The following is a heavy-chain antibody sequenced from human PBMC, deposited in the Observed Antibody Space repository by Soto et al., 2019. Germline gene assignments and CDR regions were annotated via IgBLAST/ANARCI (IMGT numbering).Heavy chain of an antibody. CDR2: ISYDGSNK. CDR1: GFTFSSYA. CDR3: ARDIRRIPGRVGQQLPGF. Sequence: GGSLRLSCAASGFTFSSYAMHWVRQAPGKGLEWVAVISYDGSNKYYADSVKGRFTISRDNSKNTLYLQMNSLRAEDTAVYYCARDIRRIPGRVGQQLPGFWGQGTLVTVSS. D-gene: IGHD6-13*01. V-gene: IGHV3-30-3*01. J-gene: IGHJ4*02.